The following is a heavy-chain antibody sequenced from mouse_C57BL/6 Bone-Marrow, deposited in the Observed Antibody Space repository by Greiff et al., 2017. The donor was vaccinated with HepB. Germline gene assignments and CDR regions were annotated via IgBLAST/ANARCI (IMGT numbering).Heavy chain of an antibody. CDR3: ARWGGPSTMVTRFAY. D-gene: IGHD2-2*01. V-gene: IGHV1-9*01. CDR2: ILPGSGST. CDR1: GYAFTNYL. Sequence: QVQLQQSGAELVRPGTSVKVSCKASGYAFTNYLIEWVKQRPGHGLEWIGEILPGSGSTNYNEKFKGKATFTADTSSNTAYMQLSSLTTEDSAIYYCARWGGPSTMVTRFAYWGQGTLVTVSA. J-gene: IGHJ3*01.